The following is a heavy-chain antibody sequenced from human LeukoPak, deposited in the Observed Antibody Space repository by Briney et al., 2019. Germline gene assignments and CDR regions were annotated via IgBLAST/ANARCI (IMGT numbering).Heavy chain of an antibody. J-gene: IGHJ4*02. Sequence: SVKVSCKASGGTFSSYAISWVRQAPGQGLEWMGGIIPIFGTANYAQKFQGRVTITADKSTSTAYMELSSLRSEDTAVYYCARETVGGGSRHRTFDYWGQGTLVTVSS. CDR2: IIPIFGTA. V-gene: IGHV1-69*06. CDR1: GGTFSSYA. CDR3: ARETVGGGSRHRTFDY. D-gene: IGHD2-15*01.